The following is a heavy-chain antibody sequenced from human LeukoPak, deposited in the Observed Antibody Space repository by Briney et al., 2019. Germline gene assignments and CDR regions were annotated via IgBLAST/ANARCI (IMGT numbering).Heavy chain of an antibody. CDR2: IYSPGT. CDR3: ARGIGTSYDSSRDAFDI. D-gene: IGHD3-22*01. V-gene: IGHV4-61*02. CDR1: AGSINSGDYY. J-gene: IGHJ3*02. Sequence: KTSQTLSLTCTVSAGSINSGDYYWSWIRQPAGKGLEWIGRIYSPGTNYNYNPSVKSRVTISIDTSKNQFSLKLTPVTAADTAVYYCARGIGTSYDSSRDAFDIWGQGTMVTVSS.